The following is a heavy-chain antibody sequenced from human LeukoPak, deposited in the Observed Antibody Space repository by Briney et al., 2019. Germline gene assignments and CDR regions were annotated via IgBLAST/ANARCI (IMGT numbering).Heavy chain of an antibody. CDR3: ATPGPILTAHGGDAFDI. V-gene: IGHV5-51*01. J-gene: IGHJ3*02. D-gene: IGHD3-9*01. CDR2: IYPGDSDT. CDR1: GFSFTSYW. Sequence: GESLKISCKGSGFSFTSYWIGWVRQMPGKGLEYMGSIYPGDSDTRYSPSFQGQVTISADKSISTAYLQWSSLKASDTALYYCATPGPILTAHGGDAFDIWGHGTMVTVSS.